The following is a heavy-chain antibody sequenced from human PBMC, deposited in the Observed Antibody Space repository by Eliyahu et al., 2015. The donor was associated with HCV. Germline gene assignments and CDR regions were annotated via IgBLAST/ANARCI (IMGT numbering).Heavy chain of an antibody. Sequence: EVQLVESGGGLVQPGGSLXLSCAASGFHFSXXXXVXGPSGPRGGVGGVANIKXDGSEKYYVDSVKGRFTISRDTAKNSLYLQMNSLRAEDTAVYYCARDLVVVIPNCSGGSCYSDVYYYAMDVWGQGTTVTVSS. CDR1: GFHFSXXX. CDR3: ARDLVVVIPNCSGGSCYSDVYYYAMDV. D-gene: IGHD2-15*01. V-gene: IGHV3-7*01. CDR2: IKXDGSEK. J-gene: IGHJ6*02.